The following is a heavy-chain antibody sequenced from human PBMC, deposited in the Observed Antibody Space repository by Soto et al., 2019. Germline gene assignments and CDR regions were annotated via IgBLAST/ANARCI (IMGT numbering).Heavy chain of an antibody. J-gene: IGHJ5*02. V-gene: IGHV4-34*01. CDR1: GGSFSGYY. CDR3: SRVPGP. CDR2: INQSGGT. Sequence: PSETLSLTCAVYGGSFSGYYWSWNRQPPGKGLEWIGEINQSGGTIYNPSLKSRVTISVDTSENQFSLKLSSVTAADTAVYYCSRVPGPWGQGTLVTVS.